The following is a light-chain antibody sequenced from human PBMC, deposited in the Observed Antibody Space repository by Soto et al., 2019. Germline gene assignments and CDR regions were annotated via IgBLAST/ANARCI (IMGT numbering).Light chain of an antibody. CDR1: QSVSSY. CDR2: DAS. CDR3: QQSSNWPYT. J-gene: IGKJ4*01. Sequence: EIVLTQSPATLYLSPGERDALSCRASQSVSSYLAWYQQKPGQAPRLLIYDASDRGTGIPARFSGSGSGTYFTLTISSLEPEEFTVYYCQQSSNWPYTFGGGTKLEIK. V-gene: IGKV3-11*01.